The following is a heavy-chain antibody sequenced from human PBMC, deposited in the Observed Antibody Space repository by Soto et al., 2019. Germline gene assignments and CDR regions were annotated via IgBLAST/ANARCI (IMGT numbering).Heavy chain of an antibody. CDR2: ISGSGGST. V-gene: IGHV3-23*01. D-gene: IGHD2-15*01. J-gene: IGHJ4*02. CDR3: ANLIFAIRGPFDY. Sequence: EVQLLESGGTLVAPGESLRLSCAASGFTFSRYWLTWVRQAPGKGLEWVSAISGSGGSTYYADSVKGRFTISRDNSKNTLYLQMNSLRAEDTAVYYCANLIFAIRGPFDYWGQGTLVTVSS. CDR1: GFTFSRYW.